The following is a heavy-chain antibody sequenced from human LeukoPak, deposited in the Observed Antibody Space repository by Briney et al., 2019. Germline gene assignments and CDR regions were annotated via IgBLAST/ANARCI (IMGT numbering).Heavy chain of an antibody. CDR1: GGSISSTGYY. CDR2: IDNSGST. J-gene: IGHJ6*03. D-gene: IGHD3-16*01. V-gene: IGHV4-61*09. Sequence: TLSLTCTVSGGSISSTGYYWTWIRQPAGKGLEWIGHIDNSGSTNCNPSLKSRVTISVDTSKNQFSLNLTSVTAADTAVYYCARDCEFCDLLFYMNVWGKGTTVTVSS. CDR3: ARDCEFCDLLFYMNV.